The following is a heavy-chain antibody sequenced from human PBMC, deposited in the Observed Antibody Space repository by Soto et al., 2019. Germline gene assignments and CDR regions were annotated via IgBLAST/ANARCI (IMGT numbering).Heavy chain of an antibody. CDR2: IIPISGTA. V-gene: IGHV1-69*06. CDR1: GGTFSSYA. CDR3: ARDHGYDFWSGYSPSMYGMAV. J-gene: IGHJ6*02. Sequence: QVQLVQSGAEVKKPGSSVKVSCKASGGTFSSYAISWVRQAPGQGLEWMGGIIPISGTANYAQKFQGRVTITADKSTSTAYMELSSLRSEDTAVYYCARDHGYDFWSGYSPSMYGMAVWGQGTTVTVSS. D-gene: IGHD3-3*01.